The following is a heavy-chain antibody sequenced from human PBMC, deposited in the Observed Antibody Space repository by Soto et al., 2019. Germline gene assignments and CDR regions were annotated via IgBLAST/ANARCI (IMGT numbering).Heavy chain of an antibody. V-gene: IGHV6-1*01. D-gene: IGHD5-18*01. Sequence: SQTLSLTCAISGDSVSSNSVAWNWIRQSPSRGLEWLGRTYYRSKWYNEYAVSVKSRIIVNPDTSKNQFLLQLNSVTPEDTGVYYCARGYNVAFDYWGQGTQVTVSS. CDR2: TYYRSKWYN. J-gene: IGHJ4*02. CDR1: GDSVSSNSVA. CDR3: ARGYNVAFDY.